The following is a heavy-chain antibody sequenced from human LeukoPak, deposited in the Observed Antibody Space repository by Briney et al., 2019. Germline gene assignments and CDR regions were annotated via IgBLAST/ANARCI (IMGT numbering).Heavy chain of an antibody. Sequence: PSETLSLTCTVSGGSISGYYWSWIRQPAGKGLEWIGRIYTSGSTNYNPSLKSRVTMSVDTSKNQFSLKLSSVTAADTAVYYCARDSPGYSSGWYYFGYWGQGTLVTVSS. V-gene: IGHV4-4*07. J-gene: IGHJ4*02. CDR3: ARDSPGYSSGWYYFGY. D-gene: IGHD6-19*01. CDR2: IYTSGST. CDR1: GGSISGYY.